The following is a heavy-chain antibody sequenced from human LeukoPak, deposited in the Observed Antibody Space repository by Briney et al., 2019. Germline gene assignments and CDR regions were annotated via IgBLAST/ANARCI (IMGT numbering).Heavy chain of an antibody. V-gene: IGHV3-23*01. CDR2: ISGSGGST. D-gene: IGHD3-22*01. Sequence: GGSLRLSCAASGFTFSSYAMSWVRQAPGKGLEWVSAISGSGGSTYYADSVKGRFTISRDNSKNTLYLQMNSLRAEDTAVYYCAKYYDSSGYFSYFDYWGQGTLVTVSS. J-gene: IGHJ4*02. CDR3: AKYYDSSGYFSYFDY. CDR1: GFTFSSYA.